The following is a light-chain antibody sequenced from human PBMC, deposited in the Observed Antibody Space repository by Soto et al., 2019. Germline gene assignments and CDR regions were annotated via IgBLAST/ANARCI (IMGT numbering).Light chain of an antibody. V-gene: IGLV2-14*01. Sequence: QSVLTQPASVSGSPGQSITISCPGTSSDVGGYNYVSWYQQHPGKAPKLMFYDVSNRPSGVSNRFSGSKSGNTASLTISGLQAEDEADYYCSSYTSSSTLVVFGGGTKLPVL. J-gene: IGLJ2*01. CDR3: SSYTSSSTLVV. CDR2: DVS. CDR1: SSDVGGYNY.